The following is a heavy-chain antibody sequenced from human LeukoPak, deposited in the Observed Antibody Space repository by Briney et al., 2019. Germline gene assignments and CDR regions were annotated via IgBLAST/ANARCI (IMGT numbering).Heavy chain of an antibody. D-gene: IGHD6-19*01. V-gene: IGHV5-51*01. J-gene: IGHJ4*02. Sequence: GESLKISCMGSGYSFSNYWIGWVRQMPGKGLEWMGIIYPDESNTRYSPSFQGQVTVSADKSISTAYLQWSSLKASDTAIYYCARHEGGGWYIDYWGQGTLVTVSS. CDR3: ARHEGGGWYIDY. CDR1: GYSFSNYW. CDR2: IYPDESNT.